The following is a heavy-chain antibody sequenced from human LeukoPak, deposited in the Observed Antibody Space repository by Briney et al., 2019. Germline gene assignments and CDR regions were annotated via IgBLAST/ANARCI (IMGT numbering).Heavy chain of an antibody. D-gene: IGHD6-13*01. CDR1: GGSLSGYY. V-gene: IGHV4-34*01. CDR3: ARGIAAAGHLGG. CDR2: INHSGST. Sequence: SETLSLTCAVYGGSLSGYYWSWIRQPPGKGLEWIGEINHSGSTNYNPSLKSRVTMSVDTSKNQFSLKLSSVTAADTAVYYCARGIAAAGHLGGWGQGTLVTVSS. J-gene: IGHJ4*02.